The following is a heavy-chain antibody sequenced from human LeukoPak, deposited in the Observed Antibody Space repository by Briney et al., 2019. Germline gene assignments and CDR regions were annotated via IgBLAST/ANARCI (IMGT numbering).Heavy chain of an antibody. CDR2: IWYDGSNK. J-gene: IGHJ4*02. CDR3: TTDCGYGDYSIDY. CDR1: GFTFSSYG. D-gene: IGHD4-17*01. Sequence: PGRSLRLSCAASGFTFSSYGMHWVRQAPGKGLEWVAVIWYDGSNKYYADSVKGRFTISRDNSKNTLYLQMNSLRAEDTAVYYCTTDCGYGDYSIDYWGQGTLVTVSS. V-gene: IGHV3-33*01.